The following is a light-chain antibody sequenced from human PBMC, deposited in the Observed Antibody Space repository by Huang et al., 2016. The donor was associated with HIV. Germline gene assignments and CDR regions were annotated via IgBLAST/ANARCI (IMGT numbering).Light chain of an antibody. V-gene: IGKV1-33*01. CDR1: QDINNF. CDR3: QQYDDVPIS. Sequence: DIQMTQSPSSLSASVGDRVTITCKASQDINNFLNWYQQKPGKAPKRLILDASNLQTGVPSRFSGSGSGTHFTFTITSLQRDDIGTYYCQQYDDVPISFGGGTKV. J-gene: IGKJ4*01. CDR2: DAS.